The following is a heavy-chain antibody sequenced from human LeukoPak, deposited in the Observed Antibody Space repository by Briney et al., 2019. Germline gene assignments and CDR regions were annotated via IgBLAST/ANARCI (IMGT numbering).Heavy chain of an antibody. J-gene: IGHJ4*02. CDR2: ISDNGGST. CDR3: ARGGAWGNFNG. CDR1: GFTFSTYA. D-gene: IGHD3-16*01. V-gene: IGHV3-64*01. Sequence: PGGSLRLSCAASGFTFSTYAMHWVRQAPGKGLEYVSAISDNGGSTYYANSVKGRFTISRDNSKNTLYLQMGSLRAEDMAVYYCARGGAWGNFNGGGQGTLATAPS.